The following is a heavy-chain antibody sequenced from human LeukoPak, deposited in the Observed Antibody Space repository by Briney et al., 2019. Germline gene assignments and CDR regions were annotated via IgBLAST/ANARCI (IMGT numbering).Heavy chain of an antibody. D-gene: IGHD3-22*01. CDR3: ARSYTYYYDSSGYFDY. Sequence: SETLSLTCTVSGGSISSYYWSRIRQPPGKGLEWIGYIYYSGSTNYNPSLKSRVTISVDTSKNQFSLKLSSVTAAGTAVYYCARSYTYYYDSSGYFDYWGQGTLVTVSS. V-gene: IGHV4-59*01. CDR1: GGSISSYY. CDR2: IYYSGST. J-gene: IGHJ4*02.